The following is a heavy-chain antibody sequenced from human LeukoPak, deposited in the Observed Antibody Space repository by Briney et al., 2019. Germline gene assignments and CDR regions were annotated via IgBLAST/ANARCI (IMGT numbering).Heavy chain of an antibody. D-gene: IGHD1-26*01. J-gene: IGHJ4*02. CDR3: AKYSGSYYEKYYFDY. CDR1: GFTFGDYP. Sequence: GGSLRLSCTASGFTFGDYPMSWVRQAPGKGLEWVSYVSSSSSTIYYADSVKGRFTISRDNAKNSLYLQMNSLRAEDTAVYYCAKYSGSYYEKYYFDYWGQGTLVTVSS. CDR2: VSSSSSTI. V-gene: IGHV3-48*01.